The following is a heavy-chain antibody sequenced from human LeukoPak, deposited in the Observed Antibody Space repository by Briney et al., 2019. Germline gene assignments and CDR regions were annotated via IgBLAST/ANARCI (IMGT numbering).Heavy chain of an antibody. Sequence: GESLKISCKGSGYSFTSYWIGWVRQMPGKGLEWMGIIYPGDSDTRYSPSFQGQVTISADKSISTAYLQWSSLKASDTAMYYCAASIAAAGHGMDVWGQGTTVTVSS. CDR3: AASIAAAGHGMDV. CDR2: IYPGDSDT. D-gene: IGHD6-13*01. CDR1: GYSFTSYW. J-gene: IGHJ6*02. V-gene: IGHV5-51*01.